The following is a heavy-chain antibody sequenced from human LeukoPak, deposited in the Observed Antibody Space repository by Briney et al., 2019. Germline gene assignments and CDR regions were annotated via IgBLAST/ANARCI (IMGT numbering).Heavy chain of an antibody. Sequence: QSGGSLRLSCAASGFTFSSYAMHWVRQAPGKGLEWVAVISYDGSNKYYADSVKGQFTISRDNSKNTLYLQMNSLRAEDTAVYYCARDPYYGDYPARVAFDIWGQGTMVTVSS. J-gene: IGHJ3*02. D-gene: IGHD4-17*01. CDR1: GFTFSSYA. CDR2: ISYDGSNK. V-gene: IGHV3-30-3*01. CDR3: ARDPYYGDYPARVAFDI.